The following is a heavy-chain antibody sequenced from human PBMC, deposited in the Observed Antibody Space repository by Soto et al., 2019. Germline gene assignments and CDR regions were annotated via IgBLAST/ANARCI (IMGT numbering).Heavy chain of an antibody. CDR2: IYYSGST. CDR3: ARVSPHYGSGVIGIDP. V-gene: IGHV4-59*01. D-gene: IGHD3-10*01. CDR1: GGSISSYY. Sequence: PSETLSLTCTVSGGSISSYYWSWIRQPPGKGLEWIGYIYYSGSTNYNPSLKSRVTISVDTSKNQFSLKLSSVTAADTAVYYCARVSPHYGSGVIGIDPWGQGTLVTVSS. J-gene: IGHJ5*02.